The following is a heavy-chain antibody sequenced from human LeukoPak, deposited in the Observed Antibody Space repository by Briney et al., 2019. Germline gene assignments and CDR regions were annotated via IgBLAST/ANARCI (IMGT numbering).Heavy chain of an antibody. J-gene: IGHJ3*01. CDR3: ARDLLDESSGSGYDAFDV. CDR2: VNSDGSYT. CDR1: GFTFSSYW. V-gene: IGHV3-74*01. Sequence: GGAVRLSCAASGFTFSSYWMDWVRQVPGKGPVWVSRVNSDGSYTSYGDSVRGRFTTSRDNATDTLYLQTNSLRPHHTAVYYCARDLLDESSGSGYDAFDVWGPGAMVTVSS. D-gene: IGHD3-22*01.